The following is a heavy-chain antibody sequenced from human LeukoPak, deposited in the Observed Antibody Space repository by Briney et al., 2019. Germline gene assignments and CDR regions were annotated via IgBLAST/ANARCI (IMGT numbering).Heavy chain of an antibody. Sequence: ASETLSLTCTVSGGSISSSSYYWGWIRQPPWKGLEWIGSIYYSGSTYYNPSLKSRVTISVDTSKNQFSLKLSSVTAADTAVYYCARVAAAGFVQNWFDPWGQGTLVTVSS. CDR3: ARVAAAGFVQNWFDP. CDR1: GGSISSSSYY. J-gene: IGHJ5*02. V-gene: IGHV4-39*07. CDR2: IYYSGST. D-gene: IGHD6-13*01.